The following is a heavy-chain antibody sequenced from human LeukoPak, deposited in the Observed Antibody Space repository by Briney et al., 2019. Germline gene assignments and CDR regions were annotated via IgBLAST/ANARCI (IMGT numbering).Heavy chain of an antibody. Sequence: GASVKVSCKASGYTFTGYYMHWVRQAPGQGLEWMGWISPNSGGTNYAQKFQGRVTMTRDTSISTAYMELSRLRSDDTAVYYCARDLRYYDILTGYPHWGQGTLVTVSS. V-gene: IGHV1-2*02. J-gene: IGHJ4*02. D-gene: IGHD3-9*01. CDR2: ISPNSGGT. CDR1: GYTFTGYY. CDR3: ARDLRYYDILTGYPH.